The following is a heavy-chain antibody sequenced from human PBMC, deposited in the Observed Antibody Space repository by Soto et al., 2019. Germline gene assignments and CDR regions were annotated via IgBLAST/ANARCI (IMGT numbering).Heavy chain of an antibody. J-gene: IGHJ4*02. CDR1: GFTFSSYA. V-gene: IGHV3-30-3*01. CDR2: MSYDGSNK. CDR3: ARDKSPYSSGWHNRHFDS. D-gene: IGHD6-19*01. Sequence: QVQLVESGGGVVQPGRSLRLSCAASGFTFSSYAMHWVRQAPGKGLEWVAVMSYDGSNKYYADSVKGRFTISRDNSKNTLYLKMTSVEAEDTAVYYCARDKSPYSSGWHNRHFDSWGQGTLVTVSS.